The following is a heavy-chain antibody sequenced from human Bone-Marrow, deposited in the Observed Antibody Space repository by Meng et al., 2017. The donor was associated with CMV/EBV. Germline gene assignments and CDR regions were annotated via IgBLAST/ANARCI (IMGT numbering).Heavy chain of an antibody. CDR2: IYHSGST. CDR1: GYSISSGYY. CDR3: ASRRGYSGYDRRGGWFDP. V-gene: IGHV4-38-2*02. D-gene: IGHD5-12*01. J-gene: IGHJ5*02. Sequence: SETLSLTCTVSGYSISSGYYWGWIRQPPGKGLEWIGSIYHSGSTYYNPSLKSRVTISVDKSKNQFSLKLSSVTAADTAVYYCASRRGYSGYDRRGGWFDPWGQGILVTVSS.